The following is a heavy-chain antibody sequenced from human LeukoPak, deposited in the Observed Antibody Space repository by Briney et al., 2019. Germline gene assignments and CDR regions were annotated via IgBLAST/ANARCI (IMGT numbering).Heavy chain of an antibody. V-gene: IGHV3-30-3*01. Sequence: GGSLRLSCAASGFSFSSYDFNWVRQAPGKGLEWVAVISYDGSNKYYADSVKGRFTISRDNSKNTLYLQMNSLRAEDTAVYYCAREGGDGYNSGWFDPWGQGTLVTVSS. CDR2: ISYDGSNK. J-gene: IGHJ5*02. CDR3: AREGGDGYNSGWFDP. D-gene: IGHD5-24*01. CDR1: GFSFSSYD.